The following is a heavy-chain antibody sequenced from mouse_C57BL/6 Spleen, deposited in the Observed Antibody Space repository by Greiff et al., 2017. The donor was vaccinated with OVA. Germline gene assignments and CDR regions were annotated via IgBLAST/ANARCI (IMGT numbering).Heavy chain of an antibody. J-gene: IGHJ3*01. CDR1: GFTFSSYT. Sequence: EVKLVESGGGLVKPGGSLKLSCAASGFTFSSYTMSWVRQTPEKRLEWVATISGGGGNTYYPDSVKGRFTISRDNAKNTLYLQMSSLRSEDTALYYCARNNGNSPWFAYWGQGTLVTVSA. D-gene: IGHD2-1*01. CDR3: ARNNGNSPWFAY. CDR2: ISGGGGNT. V-gene: IGHV5-9*01.